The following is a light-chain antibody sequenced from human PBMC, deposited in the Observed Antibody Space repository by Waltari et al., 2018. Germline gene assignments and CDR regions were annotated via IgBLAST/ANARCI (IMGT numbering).Light chain of an antibody. CDR1: ETINTW. V-gene: IGKV1-5*01. CDR2: DAS. CDR3: QQYNSYPYT. Sequence: DIQMTQSPSTLSASVGDRATITCRASETINTWLAWYQQKPGKAPTLRIYDASSLQSGVPSRFSGSGSGTEFTLTISSLQPGDFATYHCQQYNSYPYTFGQGTKLEI. J-gene: IGKJ2*01.